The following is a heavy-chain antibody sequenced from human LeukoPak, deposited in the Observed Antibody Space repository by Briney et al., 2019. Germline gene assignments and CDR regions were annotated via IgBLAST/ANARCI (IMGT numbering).Heavy chain of an antibody. CDR1: GFTFTNYA. J-gene: IGHJ4*02. CDR3: AKPAYYYDSSGYRGLEDY. V-gene: IGHV3-23*01. Sequence: GGSLRLSCAASGFTFTNYAMTWVRQAPGKGLEWISGISKSGDITFYADSVKGRFTISRDTSKNTLYLQMNSLRAEDTAVYYCAKPAYYYDSSGYRGLEDYWGQGTLVTVSS. CDR2: ISKSGDIT. D-gene: IGHD3-22*01.